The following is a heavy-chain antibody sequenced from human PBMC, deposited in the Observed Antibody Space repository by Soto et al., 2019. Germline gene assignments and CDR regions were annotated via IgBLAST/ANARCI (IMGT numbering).Heavy chain of an antibody. Sequence: DVQLLESGGGLVQPGGSLRLSCAASGFTFRSYAMSWVRQAPGKGLEWVSGISGSGISTHYADSVKGRFTVSRDNSKNTLYLQMNSLRAEDTAVYNCAKEPVGPDWYFDLWGRGTLVTGSS. CDR1: GFTFRSYA. V-gene: IGHV3-23*01. CDR3: AKEPVGPDWYFDL. CDR2: ISGSGIST. J-gene: IGHJ2*01.